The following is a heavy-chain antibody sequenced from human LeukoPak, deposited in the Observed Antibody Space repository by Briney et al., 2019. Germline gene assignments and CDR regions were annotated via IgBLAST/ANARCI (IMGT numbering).Heavy chain of an antibody. V-gene: IGHV3-23*01. J-gene: IGHJ3*02. CDR2: TSGSGGST. D-gene: IGHD3-16*02. Sequence: GGSLRLSCAASGFTFSSYAMSWVRQAPGKGLEWVSATSGSGGSTYYADSVKGRFTISRDNSKNTLYLQMNSLRAEDTAVYYCAKDTGSMITFGGVIVPGDAFDIWGQGTMVTVSS. CDR3: AKDTGSMITFGGVIVPGDAFDI. CDR1: GFTFSSYA.